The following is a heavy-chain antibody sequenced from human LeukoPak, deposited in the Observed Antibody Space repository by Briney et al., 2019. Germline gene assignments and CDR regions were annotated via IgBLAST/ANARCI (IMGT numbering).Heavy chain of an antibody. CDR2: IYYSGST. Sequence: SQTLSLTCTVSGGSISSGDHYWSWIRQPPGKGLEWIGYIYYSGSTYYNPSLKSRVTISVDTSKNQFSLKLSSVTAADTAVYYCARDSDYYYYGMDVWGQGTTVTVSS. CDR1: GGSISSGDHY. V-gene: IGHV4-30-4*01. D-gene: IGHD3-10*01. J-gene: IGHJ6*02. CDR3: ARDSDYYYYGMDV.